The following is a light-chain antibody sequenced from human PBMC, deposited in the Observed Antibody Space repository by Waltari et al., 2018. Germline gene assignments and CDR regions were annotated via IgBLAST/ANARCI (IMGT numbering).Light chain of an antibody. V-gene: IGLV4-69*01. CDR3: QTGGHGTWV. J-gene: IGLJ3*02. Sequence: QLVLTQSPSASASLGASVKLTCTLSSGHSTNVIAWLQKRPARGPRYLMKVNSDGSHNKGDELPDRFSGSSSGAEHYLTISSLQSEDEADYYCQTGGHGTWVVGGGTKLTVL. CDR1: SGHSTNV. CDR2: VNSDGSH.